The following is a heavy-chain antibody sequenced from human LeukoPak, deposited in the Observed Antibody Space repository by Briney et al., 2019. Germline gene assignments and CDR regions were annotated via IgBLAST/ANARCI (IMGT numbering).Heavy chain of an antibody. CDR2: ISFDEIDK. CDR3: AAARGGIAARVGDY. V-gene: IGHV3-30*03. CDR1: GFTFSSYG. D-gene: IGHD6-13*01. J-gene: IGHJ4*02. Sequence: GRSLRLSCAASGFTFSSYGMHWVRQAPGKGLDWVAVISFDEIDKFYADSVKGRFTISRDNSKNTLYLVMNSLRPEDTAVYYCAAARGGIAARVGDYWGQGTLVTVSS.